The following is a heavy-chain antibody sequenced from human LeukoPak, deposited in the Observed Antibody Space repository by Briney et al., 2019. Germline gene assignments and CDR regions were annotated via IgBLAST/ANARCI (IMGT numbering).Heavy chain of an antibody. Sequence: PGGSLRLSCAASGFTFSSYGMHWVRQAPGKGLEWVAVISYDGSNKYYADSVKGRFTISRDNSKNTLYLQMSSLRAEDTAVYYCARVLRYCSGGNCYSGGLGYMDVWGKGTTVTISS. J-gene: IGHJ6*03. CDR2: ISYDGSNK. V-gene: IGHV3-30*03. CDR3: ARVLRYCSGGNCYSGGLGYMDV. CDR1: GFTFSSYG. D-gene: IGHD2-15*01.